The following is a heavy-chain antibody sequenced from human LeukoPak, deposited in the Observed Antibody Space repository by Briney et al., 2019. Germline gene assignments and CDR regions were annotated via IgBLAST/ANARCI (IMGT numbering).Heavy chain of an antibody. V-gene: IGHV1-2*06. CDR1: GYTFTGYY. Sequence: GASVKVSCKASGYTFTGYYMHWVRQAPGQGLEWMGRINPNSGGTNYAQKFQGRVTMTRDTSISTAYMELSRLRSDDTAVYYCITTVTTDNWLDPWGQGTLVTVSS. D-gene: IGHD4-11*01. J-gene: IGHJ5*02. CDR2: INPNSGGT. CDR3: ITTVTTDNWLDP.